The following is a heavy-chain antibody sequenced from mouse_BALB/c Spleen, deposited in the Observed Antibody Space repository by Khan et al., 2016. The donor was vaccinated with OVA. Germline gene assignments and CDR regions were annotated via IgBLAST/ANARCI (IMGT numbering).Heavy chain of an antibody. CDR2: IFPGSDTP. CDR1: GYTFTDYI. J-gene: IGHJ3*01. CDR3: ARGGYSAFAY. D-gene: IGHD2-14*01. V-gene: IGHV1-77*01. Sequence: QVQLQQSGPELVKPGASLKVSRKASGYTFTDYIIGWVKQSTRQGLEWIGDIFPGSDTPYYNEKFKDRATLTADKSANTAYMQLSSLTSDDSAVYFCARGGYSAFAYWGQGTLVTVSA.